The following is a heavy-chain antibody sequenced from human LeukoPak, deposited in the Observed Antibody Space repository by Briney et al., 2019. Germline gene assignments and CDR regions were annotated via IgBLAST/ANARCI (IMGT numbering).Heavy chain of an antibody. J-gene: IGHJ4*02. D-gene: IGHD5-18*01. CDR1: GYSISSGYY. Sequence: SETLSLTCTVSGYSISSGYYWGWIRQPPGKGLEWIGEIYHSGSANYNPSLKSRVTISVDKSKNQLSLKLTSVTAADTAVYYCARDVGTALVTGDYWGQGTLVTVSS. V-gene: IGHV4-38-2*02. CDR2: IYHSGSA. CDR3: ARDVGTALVTGDY.